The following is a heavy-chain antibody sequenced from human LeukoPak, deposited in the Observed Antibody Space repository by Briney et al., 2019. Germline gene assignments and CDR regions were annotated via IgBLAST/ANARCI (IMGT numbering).Heavy chain of an antibody. CDR1: GYTFTGYY. CDR2: INPNSGGT. D-gene: IGHD4-17*01. Sequence: ASVKVSCKASGYTFTGYYMHWVRQAPGQGLEWMGRINPNSGGTNYAQKFQGRVTMTRDTSISTAYIELSRLRSDDTAVYYCAREGTVTIDYYYYYYMDVWGKGTTVTVSS. CDR3: AREGTVTIDYYYYYYMDV. J-gene: IGHJ6*03. V-gene: IGHV1-2*06.